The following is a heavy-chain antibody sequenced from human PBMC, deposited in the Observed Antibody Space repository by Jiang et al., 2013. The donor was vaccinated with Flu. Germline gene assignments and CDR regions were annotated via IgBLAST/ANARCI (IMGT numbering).Heavy chain of an antibody. V-gene: IGHV3-33*05. CDR2: ILYDGSNK. CDR3: ARSLRIEGVTLDDAFDI. Sequence: QLVESGGGVVQPGRSLRLSCAASGFTFSNYGIHWVRQAPGKGLEWVATILYDGSNKYYIDSVKGRFIISRDNSKNTLYLQMNSLRADDTAVYFCARSLRIEGVTLDDAFDIWGQGTMVTVSS. CDR1: GFTFSNYG. J-gene: IGHJ3*02. D-gene: IGHD1-26*01.